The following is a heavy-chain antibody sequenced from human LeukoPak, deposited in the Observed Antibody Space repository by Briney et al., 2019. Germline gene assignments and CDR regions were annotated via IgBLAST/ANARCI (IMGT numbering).Heavy chain of an antibody. CDR3: ARRRADRSYYFDY. Sequence: SETLSLTCTVSGGSISGYYWSWIRQPPGKGLEWIGYIYYSGSTDYNPSLKSRVTISVDTSKNQLSLRLTSVTATDTAVYYCARRRADRSYYFDYWGQGTLVTVSS. V-gene: IGHV4-59*03. J-gene: IGHJ4*02. D-gene: IGHD3-22*01. CDR1: GGSISGYY. CDR2: IYYSGST.